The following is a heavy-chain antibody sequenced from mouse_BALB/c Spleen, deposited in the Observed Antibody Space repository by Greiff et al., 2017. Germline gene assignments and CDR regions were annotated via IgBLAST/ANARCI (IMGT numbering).Heavy chain of an antibody. Sequence: VQLQQPGAELVRPGASVKLSCKASGYTFTSYWINWVKQRPGQGLEWIGNIYPSDSYTNYNQNFKDKATLTVDKSSSTAYMQLSSPTSEDSAVYYCTRWGDYYGSSYDLDYWGQGTTLTVSS. D-gene: IGHD1-1*01. J-gene: IGHJ2*01. V-gene: IGHV1-69*02. CDR1: GYTFTSYW. CDR3: TRWGDYYGSSYDLDY. CDR2: IYPSDSYT.